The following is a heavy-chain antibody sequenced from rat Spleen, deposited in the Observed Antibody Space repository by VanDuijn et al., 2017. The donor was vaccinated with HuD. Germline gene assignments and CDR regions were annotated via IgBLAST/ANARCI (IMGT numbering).Heavy chain of an antibody. J-gene: IGHJ4*01. Sequence: EVQLVESGGGLVQPGRSLKLSCAASGFTFSNYDMAWVRQAPPKGLEWVASISPSGGSTYYLDSVKGRFTVSRDNAKSTLYLQMDSLRSEDTATYYCARHRYNYPYYVMDAWGQGASVTVSS. D-gene: IGHD1-5*01. CDR1: GFTFSNYD. CDR2: ISPSGGST. V-gene: IGHV5-25*01. CDR3: ARHRYNYPYYVMDA.